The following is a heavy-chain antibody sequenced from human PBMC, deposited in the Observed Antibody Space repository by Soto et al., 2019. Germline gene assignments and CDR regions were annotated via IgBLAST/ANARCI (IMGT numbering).Heavy chain of an antibody. CDR3: GSSGGGEDY. D-gene: IGHD3-16*01. Sequence: QVQLQESGPGLVKPSGTLSLSCAVSGGSISSSHWWTWVRQPPGKGLEWIGEIYHSGSTNYNPSLKSRVTISVDPSRNQFSLNLSSVTAAATAVYYCGSSGGGEDYWGQGILVTVSS. CDR2: IYHSGST. J-gene: IGHJ4*02. V-gene: IGHV4-4*02. CDR1: GGSISSSHW.